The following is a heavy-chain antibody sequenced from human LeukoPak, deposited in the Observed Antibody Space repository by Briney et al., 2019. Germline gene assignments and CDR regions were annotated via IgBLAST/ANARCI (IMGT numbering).Heavy chain of an antibody. CDR1: GFIFSNNG. J-gene: IGHJ4*02. CDR2: IRYDGSNK. V-gene: IGHV3-30*02. Sequence: GGSLRLSCAASGFIFSNNGMLWVRQAPGKGLVWVAFIRYDGSNKYYADSVKGRFTISRDNSKNTLYLQMNSLRAEDSAVYYCAKDPRSSYYDSSGYCDYWGQGTLVTVSS. D-gene: IGHD3-22*01. CDR3: AKDPRSSYYDSSGYCDY.